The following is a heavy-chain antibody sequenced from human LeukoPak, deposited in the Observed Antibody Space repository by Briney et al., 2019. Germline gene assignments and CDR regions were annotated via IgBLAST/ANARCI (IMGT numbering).Heavy chain of an antibody. CDR3: ARAPRDSSSSNYMRRFDY. CDR2: IYHSGCT. J-gene: IGHJ4*02. CDR1: GYSISSDNY. D-gene: IGHD3-22*01. V-gene: IGHV4-38-2*01. Sequence: SETLSLTCAVSGYSISSDNYWVWIRQPPGQGLEWTGGIYHSGCTYYNPSLKSRVTMSVDTSKNQFSLKVSSVTAADTAVYYCARAPRDSSSSNYMRRFDYWGQGTLVTVSS.